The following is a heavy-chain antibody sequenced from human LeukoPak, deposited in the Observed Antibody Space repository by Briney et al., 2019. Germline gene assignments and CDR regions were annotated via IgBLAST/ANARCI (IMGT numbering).Heavy chain of an antibody. J-gene: IGHJ4*02. CDR2: IDYSGST. D-gene: IGHD2-21*01. Sequence: PSETLSLTCTVSGDSISSYYWNWIRQPPGKGLEWIGYIDYSGSTNYNPSLESRVTISVDTSKNQFSLKLSSVTAADTAVYYCARGVRTQFPLDYWGQGTLVTVSS. V-gene: IGHV4-59*01. CDR3: ARGVRTQFPLDY. CDR1: GDSISSYY.